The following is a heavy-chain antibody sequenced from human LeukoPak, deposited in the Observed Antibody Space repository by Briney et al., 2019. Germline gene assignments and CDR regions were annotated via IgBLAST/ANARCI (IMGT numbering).Heavy chain of an antibody. D-gene: IGHD3-10*01. CDR3: ARHGITMVRGVIITALYYFDY. CDR1: GGSFSGYY. CDR2: INHSGST. V-gene: IGHV4-34*01. Sequence: SETLSLTCAVYGGSFSGYYWSWIRQPPGKGLEWIGEINHSGSTNYNPSLKSRVTISVDTSKNQFSLKLSSVTAADTAVYYCARHGITMVRGVIITALYYFDYWGQGTLVTVSS. J-gene: IGHJ4*02.